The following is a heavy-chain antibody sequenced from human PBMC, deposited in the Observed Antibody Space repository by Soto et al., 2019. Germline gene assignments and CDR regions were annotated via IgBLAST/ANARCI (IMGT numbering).Heavy chain of an antibody. J-gene: IGHJ6*02. CDR3: ARDGSGYRSRASPMDV. V-gene: IGHV1-69*13. Sequence: SVEVSCKACLESIGRYASSWVRQAPGQGLEWMGGIIPIFGTANYAQKFQGRVTITADESTSTAYMELSSLRSEDTAVYYCARDGSGYRSRASPMDVWGQGTTGTV. CDR1: LESIGRYA. CDR2: IIPIFGTA. D-gene: IGHD3-22*01.